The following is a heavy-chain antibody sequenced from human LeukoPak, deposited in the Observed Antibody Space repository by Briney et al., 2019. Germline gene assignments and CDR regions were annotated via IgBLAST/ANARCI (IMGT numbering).Heavy chain of an antibody. D-gene: IGHD3-22*01. J-gene: IGHJ3*02. V-gene: IGHV1-18*04. CDR3: ARDRKTLYDTSGYYYVVGGNDAFDI. CDR2: ISAYNGNT. CDR1: GYTFHNYG. Sequence: ASVKVSCKASGYTFHNYGISWVRQAPGQGLEWMGWISAYNGNTNYPQKFQGRVTMTTDTSSSTAYMELRSLRSDDTAIYYCARDRKTLYDTSGYYYVVGGNDAFDIWGQGTMVTVSS.